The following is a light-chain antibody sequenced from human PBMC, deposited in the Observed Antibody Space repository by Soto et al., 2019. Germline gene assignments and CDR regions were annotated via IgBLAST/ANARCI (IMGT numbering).Light chain of an antibody. V-gene: IGKV1-39*01. Sequence: DIQMTQSPSSLSASVGDRVTITCRASQSISSYLNWYQQKPGKAPKLLIYAASSLQSGVPSRFSGSGSGTDFTLTISSLQPEDFATYYCQQSYNSLLLTLGGGTKVDTK. CDR3: QQSYNSLLLT. CDR2: AAS. CDR1: QSISSY. J-gene: IGKJ4*01.